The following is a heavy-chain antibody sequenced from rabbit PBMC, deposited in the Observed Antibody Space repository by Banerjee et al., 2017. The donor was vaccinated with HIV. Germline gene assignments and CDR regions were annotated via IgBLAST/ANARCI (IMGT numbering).Heavy chain of an antibody. J-gene: IGHJ4*01. V-gene: IGHV1S45*01. CDR1: GFSFSSSYY. Sequence: QEQLEESGGDLVKPEGSLTLTCTASGFSFSSSYYMCWVRQAPGKGLEWIACIYTGSSGSTYYASWAKGRFTISKTSSTTVSLQMTSLTTADTATYFCARTDVGGAGAVYNLYLWGPGTLVTVS. CDR2: IYTGSSGST. CDR3: ARTDVGGAGAVYNLYL. D-gene: IGHD4-2*01.